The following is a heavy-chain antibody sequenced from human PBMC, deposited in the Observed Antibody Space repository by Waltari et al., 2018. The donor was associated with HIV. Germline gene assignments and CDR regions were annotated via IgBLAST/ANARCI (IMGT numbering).Heavy chain of an antibody. Sequence: EVQLVVSGGGLVQPGGSLRLACAASGFTFSSYEMHWVRQAPGRGLEWVSYISSSGSTIYYADSVKGRFTISRDNAKNSLYLQMNSLRAEDTAVYYCARDQGGYGSGSYEGMDVWGQGTTVTVSS. V-gene: IGHV3-48*03. J-gene: IGHJ6*02. CDR1: GFTFSSYE. D-gene: IGHD3-10*01. CDR3: ARDQGGYGSGSYEGMDV. CDR2: ISSSGSTI.